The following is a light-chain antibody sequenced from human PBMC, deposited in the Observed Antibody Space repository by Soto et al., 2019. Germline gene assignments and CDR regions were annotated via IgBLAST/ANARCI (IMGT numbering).Light chain of an antibody. CDR1: QPIRND. CDR3: LQYNRYLTWT. Sequence: DIQMTQSPSSLSASVGDRVTITCRTSQPIRNDLGWYQQKPGKAPKRLIYAASTLQSGVPSRFSGSGSGTEFTLTISSLQPEDFATYYCLQYNRYLTWTFGPGTKVDIK. CDR2: AAS. V-gene: IGKV1-17*01. J-gene: IGKJ1*01.